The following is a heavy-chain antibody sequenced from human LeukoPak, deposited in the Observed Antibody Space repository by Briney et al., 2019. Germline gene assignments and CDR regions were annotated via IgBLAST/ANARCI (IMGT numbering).Heavy chain of an antibody. CDR1: GDSISSSSFY. J-gene: IGHJ4*02. CDR3: ARLDGSGSYPIDY. D-gene: IGHD3-10*01. CDR2: VFQSGHS. V-gene: IGHV4-39*01. Sequence: PSETLSLTCAVSGDSISSSSFYWGWIRQTPGKGLEWIGCVFQSGHSFYNPSLKSRATVSVDTSKNQFSLRLTFATAADTAVYYCARLDGSGSYPIDYWGQGSLVIVSS.